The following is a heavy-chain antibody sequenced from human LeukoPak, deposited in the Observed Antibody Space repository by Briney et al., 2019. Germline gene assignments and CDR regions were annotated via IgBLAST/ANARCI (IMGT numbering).Heavy chain of an antibody. Sequence: PGGSLRLSCAASGFTFSTYAVNWVRQAPGKGLEWVSTISGSGGGTYYADSVKGRFTISRDNSKNTLYLQMSSLRAEDTAVYYCGKDRGRYYDSSGYYWGYYFDSWGQGILVRVST. CDR1: GFTFSTYA. V-gene: IGHV3-23*01. J-gene: IGHJ4*02. CDR3: GKDRGRYYDSSGYYWGYYFDS. CDR2: ISGSGGGT. D-gene: IGHD3-22*01.